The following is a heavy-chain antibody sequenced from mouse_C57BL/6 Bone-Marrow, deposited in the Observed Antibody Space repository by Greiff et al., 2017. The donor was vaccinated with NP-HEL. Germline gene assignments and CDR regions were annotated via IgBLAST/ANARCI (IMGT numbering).Heavy chain of an antibody. Sequence: QVQLLQPGAELVKPGASVKLSCTASGYTFTSYWMPWVKQRPGRGLEWIGRIDPNSGGTKYNEKFKSKATLTVDKPASTAYMQLSSLTSEDSAVYYCARSYYNGSSYDYFDYWGQGTTLTVSS. CDR3: ARSYYNGSSYDYFDY. V-gene: IGHV1-72*01. CDR2: IDPNSGGT. D-gene: IGHD1-1*01. J-gene: IGHJ2*01. CDR1: GYTFTSYW.